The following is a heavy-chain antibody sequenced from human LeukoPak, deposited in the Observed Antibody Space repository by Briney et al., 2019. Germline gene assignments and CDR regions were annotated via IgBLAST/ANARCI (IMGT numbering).Heavy chain of an antibody. Sequence: ASVKVSCKASGYTFTGYYMHWVRQAPGPGLEWMGWINPNSGGTNYAQKFQGWVTMTRDTSISTAYMELSRLRSDDTAVYYCARAHIAAAGTGPDYWGQGTLVTVSS. CDR3: ARAHIAAAGTGPDY. V-gene: IGHV1-2*04. CDR2: INPNSGGT. CDR1: GYTFTGYY. J-gene: IGHJ4*02. D-gene: IGHD6-13*01.